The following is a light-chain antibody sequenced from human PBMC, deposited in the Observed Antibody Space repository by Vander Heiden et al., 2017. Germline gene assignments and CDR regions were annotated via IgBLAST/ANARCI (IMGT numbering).Light chain of an antibody. J-gene: IGKJ4*01. CDR3: FQNTQFPPT. V-gene: IGKV2D-29*02. CDR2: EVS. CDR1: QSLLHSDGHTY. Sequence: TVMTQTPLSLSATPGQPASISCKSSQSLLHSDGHTYLYWYLQKPGHSPQLLIYEVSNRFSGGPDRFSGSGSGTDFTLKISRVQAEDVGIYYCFQNTQFPPTFGGGTKVDI.